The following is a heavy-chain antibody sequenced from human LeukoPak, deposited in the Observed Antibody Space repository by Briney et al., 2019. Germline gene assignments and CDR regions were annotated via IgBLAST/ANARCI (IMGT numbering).Heavy chain of an antibody. CDR1: GYTFTSFG. V-gene: IGHV1-18*01. D-gene: IGHD6-6*01. Sequence: ASVKVSCKTSGYTFTSFGISWVRQAPGQGLEWMGWISAYNGDTTYAQKLQDRVTMTADTSTSTAYMEMRSLRSDDTVVYYCARAYGSSSSADYWGQGTLVTVSS. CDR3: ARAYGSSSSADY. CDR2: ISAYNGDT. J-gene: IGHJ4*02.